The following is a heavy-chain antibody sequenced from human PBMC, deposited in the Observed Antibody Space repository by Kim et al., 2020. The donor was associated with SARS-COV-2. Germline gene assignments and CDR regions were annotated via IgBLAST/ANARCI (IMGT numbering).Heavy chain of an antibody. V-gene: IGHV1-69*13. CDR2: IIPIFGTA. Sequence: SVKVSCKASGGTFSSYAISWVRQAPGQGLEWMGGIIPIFGTANYAQKFQGRVTITADESTSTAYMELSSLRSEDTAVYYCAREKGGGGSYWTPFDYWGQGTLVTVSS. D-gene: IGHD1-26*01. CDR3: AREKGGGGSYWTPFDY. J-gene: IGHJ4*02. CDR1: GGTFSSYA.